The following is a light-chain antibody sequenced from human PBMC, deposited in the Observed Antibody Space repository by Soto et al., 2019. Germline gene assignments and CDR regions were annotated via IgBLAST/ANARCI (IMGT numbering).Light chain of an antibody. CDR3: QVWDSSLYV. V-gene: IGLV3-9*01. CDR1: NIGSKN. Sequence: SYELTQPLSVSVALGQTARITCGGNNIGSKNVHWYQQKPGQAPVLVIYSDSNRPSGIPERFSGSNSGNTATLTISRAQAGDEADYYCQVWDSSLYVFGTGTKLTVL. CDR2: SDS. J-gene: IGLJ1*01.